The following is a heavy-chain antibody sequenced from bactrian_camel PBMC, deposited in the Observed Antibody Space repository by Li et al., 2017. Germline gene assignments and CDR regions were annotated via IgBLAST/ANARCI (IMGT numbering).Heavy chain of an antibody. D-gene: IGHD6*01. CDR1: GNTYSQHC. V-gene: IGHV3S6*01. Sequence: VQLVESGGGSVQAEEPLRLSCIISGNTYSQHCEGWFRQAPGKGLEWVSSIDSDGSDTKYVDSVKGRFTISRDNAKNTVYLQMNSLKSEDTALYYCAPPPVGDFGYWGQGTQVTVS. J-gene: IGHJ6*01. CDR3: APPPVGDFGY. CDR2: IDSDGSDT.